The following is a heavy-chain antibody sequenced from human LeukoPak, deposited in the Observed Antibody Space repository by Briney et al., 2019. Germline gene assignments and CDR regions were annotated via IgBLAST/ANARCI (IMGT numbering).Heavy chain of an antibody. CDR2: VSSGGDGS. D-gene: IGHD2-8*01. J-gene: IGHJ4*01. CDR3: GSDPNGNYVGALGY. CDR1: GLTFTSYA. Sequence: PGGSLRLSCVASGLTFTSYALSWVRQTPGKGLEWVASVSSGGDGSHYAESVRGRFTISRDNVKNTIYLQMNSLRAEDTGMYFCGSDPNGNYVGALGYWGRGTLVTVSS. V-gene: IGHV3-23*01.